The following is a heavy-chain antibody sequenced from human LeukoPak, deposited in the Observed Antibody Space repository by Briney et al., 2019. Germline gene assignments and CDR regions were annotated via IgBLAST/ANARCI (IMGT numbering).Heavy chain of an antibody. V-gene: IGHV4-34*01. CDR1: GGSFSDYY. CDR2: INHGGGT. CDR3: ARDGAFAMDV. J-gene: IGHJ6*02. Sequence: PSETLSLTCAVYGGSFSDYYWNWIRQPPGKGLEWIGEINHGGGTEYNPSLKSRATISVDTSKKQFSLNLTSVTAADTAVYYCARDGAFAMDVWGQGTTVTVSS.